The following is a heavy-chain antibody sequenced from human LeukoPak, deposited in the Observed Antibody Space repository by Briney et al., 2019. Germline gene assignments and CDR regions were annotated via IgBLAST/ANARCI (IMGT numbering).Heavy chain of an antibody. V-gene: IGHV3-23*01. CDR1: GVTFSSYA. Sequence: PGGSLRLSCVASGVTFSSYAMSWVRQAPGKGLEWVSAISSSGGSTYYADSVKGRFTISRDNSKNTLSLRMNSLKAEDTAVYYCAKANRGFAEHFDCWGQGTLVTVSS. CDR2: ISSSGGST. J-gene: IGHJ4*02. CDR3: AKANRGFAEHFDC. D-gene: IGHD3-10*01.